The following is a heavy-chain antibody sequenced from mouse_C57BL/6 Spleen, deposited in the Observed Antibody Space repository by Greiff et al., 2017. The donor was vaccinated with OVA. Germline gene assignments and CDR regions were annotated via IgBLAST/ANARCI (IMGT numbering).Heavy chain of an antibody. D-gene: IGHD2-5*01. V-gene: IGHV1-82*01. CDR1: GYAFSSSW. J-gene: IGHJ2*01. CDR2: IYPGDGDT. Sequence: QVQLQQSGPELVKPGASVKLSCKASGYAFSSSWMHWVKQRPGKGLEWIGRIYPGDGDTNYNGKFKGKATLTADKSSSTAYMQLSSLTSEDAAVDFCASGYSKGGYYFDYWGQGTTLTVSS. CDR3: ASGYSKGGYYFDY.